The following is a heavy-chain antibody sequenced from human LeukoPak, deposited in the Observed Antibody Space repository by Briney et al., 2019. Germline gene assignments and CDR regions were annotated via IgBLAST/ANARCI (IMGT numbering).Heavy chain of an antibody. V-gene: IGHV3-7*01. J-gene: IGHJ4*02. CDR3: ARSRINSDY. CDR1: GFTFSGHW. Sequence: GSLILSCAASGFTFSGHWMTWVRQGPGKGLEWVASINQDGIEKYYVDSVKGRFTISRDTVKNSLYLQMNNLRAEDTAVYYCARSRINSDYWGQGTLVTVSS. D-gene: IGHD2/OR15-2a*01. CDR2: INQDGIEK.